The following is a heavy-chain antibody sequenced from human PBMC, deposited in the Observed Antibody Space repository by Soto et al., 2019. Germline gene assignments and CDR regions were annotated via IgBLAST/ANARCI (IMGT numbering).Heavy chain of an antibody. CDR1: GFTFSSYA. D-gene: IGHD3-3*01. J-gene: IGHJ3*02. CDR2: ISGSGGST. CDR3: GVVEGAFDI. Sequence: EVPLLESGGGLVQPGGSLRLSCAASGFTFSSYAMSWVRPAPGKGLEWVSAISGSGGSTYYADSAKGRFTISRDNSKNTLYLQMNSLRAEDTAVYYCGVVEGAFDIWGQGTMVTVSS. V-gene: IGHV3-23*01.